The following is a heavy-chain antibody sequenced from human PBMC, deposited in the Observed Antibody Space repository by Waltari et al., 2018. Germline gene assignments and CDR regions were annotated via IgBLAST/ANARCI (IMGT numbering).Heavy chain of an antibody. CDR1: GGPFSSVG. Sequence: QVQLVQSGAEVTQPGSSVKVSCKSSGGPFSSVGLHWLRQAPGQGLEWMGKISPRTGITDYEQKVQGRLRITADRSTTTGYMELRSLGSEDTAIYYCARRVSTKGAFEVWGRGTLVTVSP. V-gene: IGHV1-69*02. J-gene: IGHJ3*01. D-gene: IGHD5-12*01. CDR2: ISPRTGIT. CDR3: ARRVSTKGAFEV.